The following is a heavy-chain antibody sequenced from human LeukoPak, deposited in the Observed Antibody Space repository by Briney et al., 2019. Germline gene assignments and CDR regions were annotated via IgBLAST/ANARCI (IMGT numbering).Heavy chain of an antibody. Sequence: GGSLRLPCAASGFTFSDYYMDWVRQPPAKGLEWVGRIKKKPDSNTTEYAPSLKGRFTISIDDSKSSLYLQMNSLKIEDTAVYFCIREYWGYVNWGQGTLVTVSS. V-gene: IGHV3-72*01. CDR3: IREYWGYVN. CDR1: GFTFSDYY. D-gene: IGHD2-15*01. CDR2: IKKKPDSNTT. J-gene: IGHJ4*02.